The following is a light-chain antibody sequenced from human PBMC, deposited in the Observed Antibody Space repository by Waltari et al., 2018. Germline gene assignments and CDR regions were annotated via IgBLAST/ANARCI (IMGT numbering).Light chain of an antibody. V-gene: IGKV2-30*01. CDR2: KVS. CDR3: MQGTHWPWT. Sequence: DVAMTQSPLSLPVTLGQPASTPRRASQGLVSSDGNTYFNWFQQRPGQAPRRLLYKVSNRDSGVPDRFSGSGSGTDFTLRISRVEAEDVGVYYCMQGTHWPWTFGQGTKVEIK. J-gene: IGKJ1*01. CDR1: QGLVSSDGNTY.